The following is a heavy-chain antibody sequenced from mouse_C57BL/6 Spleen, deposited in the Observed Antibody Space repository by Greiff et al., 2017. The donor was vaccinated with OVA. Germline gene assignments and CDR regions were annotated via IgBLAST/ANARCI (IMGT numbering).Heavy chain of an antibody. CDR2: INPNNGGT. Sequence: EVKLHQSGPELVKPGASVKISCKASGYTFTDYYMNWVKQSHGKSLEWIGDINPNNGGTSYNQKFKGKATLTVDKSSSTAYMELRSLTSEDSAVYYSAREGNTGIWYFDVWGTGTTVTVSS. CDR3: AREGNTGIWYFDV. J-gene: IGHJ1*03. CDR1: GYTFTDYY. D-gene: IGHD4-1*01. V-gene: IGHV1-26*01.